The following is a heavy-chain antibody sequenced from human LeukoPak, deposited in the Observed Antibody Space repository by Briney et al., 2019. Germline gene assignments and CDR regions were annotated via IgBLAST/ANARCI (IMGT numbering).Heavy chain of an antibody. CDR3: AKMTYYYDSSGYYYSGYYYGMDV. V-gene: IGHV4-59*01. CDR1: GGSISSYY. J-gene: IGHJ6*02. CDR2: IYYSGST. Sequence: SETLSLTCTVSGGSISSYYWSWIRQPPGKGLEWIGYIYYSGSTNYNPSLKSRVTISVDTSKNQFSLKLSSVTAADTAEYYCAKMTYYYDSSGYYYSGYYYGMDVWGQGTTVTVSS. D-gene: IGHD3-22*01.